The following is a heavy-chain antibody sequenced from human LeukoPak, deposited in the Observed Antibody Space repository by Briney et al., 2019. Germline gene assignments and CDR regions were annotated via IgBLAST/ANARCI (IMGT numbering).Heavy chain of an antibody. CDR1: GGSISSGDYY. CDR3: ARAYDSSGYCFDY. V-gene: IGHV4-30-4*08. Sequence: SQTLSLTCTVSGGSISSGDYYWSWIRQPPGKGLEWIGEINHSGSTNYNPSLKSRVTISVDTSKNQFSLKLSSVTAADTAVYYCARAYDSSGYCFDYWGQGTLVTVSS. CDR2: INHSGST. J-gene: IGHJ4*02. D-gene: IGHD3-22*01.